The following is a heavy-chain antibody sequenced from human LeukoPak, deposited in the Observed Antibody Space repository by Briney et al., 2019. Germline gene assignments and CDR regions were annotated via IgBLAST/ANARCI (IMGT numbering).Heavy chain of an antibody. V-gene: IGHV3-30*02. D-gene: IGHD4-23*01. Sequence: PGGSLRLSCAASGFTFNNFGMHWVRQAPDKGLEWVAFMGYEGIHKYYADSVKGRFTISKDNSKATLYLQMNSLRPEDTAVYYCARDLHGGYSSDYWGQGTLVTVSS. CDR1: GFTFNNFG. CDR3: ARDLHGGYSSDY. CDR2: MGYEGIHK. J-gene: IGHJ4*02.